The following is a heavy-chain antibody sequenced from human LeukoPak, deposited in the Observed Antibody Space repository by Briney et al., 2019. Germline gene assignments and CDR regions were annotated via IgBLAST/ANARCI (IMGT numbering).Heavy chain of an antibody. Sequence: ASVKVSCKASGYTFTSYDINWVRQATGQGLEWMGWMNPNSGNTGYAQKFQGRVTMTRNTSISTAYMELSSLRSEDTAVYYCAREGIQLWLKYYMDVWGKGTTVTVSS. D-gene: IGHD5-18*01. CDR1: GYTFTSYD. V-gene: IGHV1-8*01. CDR2: MNPNSGNT. CDR3: AREGIQLWLKYYMDV. J-gene: IGHJ6*03.